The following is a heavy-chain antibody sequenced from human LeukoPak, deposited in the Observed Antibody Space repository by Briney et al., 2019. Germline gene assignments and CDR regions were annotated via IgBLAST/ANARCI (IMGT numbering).Heavy chain of an antibody. Sequence: SETLSLTCTVSGGSISSGGYYWSWIRQHPGKGLEWIGYIYYSGSTYYNPSLKSRVTISVDTSKNQFSLKLSSVTAADTAVYYCARATEYYDILTGYYSGCFDYWGQGTLVAVSS. CDR1: GGSISSGGYY. CDR3: ARATEYYDILTGYYSGCFDY. J-gene: IGHJ4*02. CDR2: IYYSGST. V-gene: IGHV4-31*03. D-gene: IGHD3-9*01.